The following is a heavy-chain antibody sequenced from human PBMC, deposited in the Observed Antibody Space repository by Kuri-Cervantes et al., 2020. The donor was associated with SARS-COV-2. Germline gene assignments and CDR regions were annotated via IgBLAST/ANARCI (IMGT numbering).Heavy chain of an antibody. V-gene: IGHV4-38-2*01. D-gene: IGHD3-16*02. J-gene: IGHJ4*02. CDR3: ARLVYWGELSLFWFDY. CDR1: GYSISSGYY. CDR2: IYHSGST. Sequence: SQTLSLTGAVSGYSISSGYYWGWIRQPPGKGLEWIGSIYHSGSTYYNPSLKSRVTISVDTSKNQFSLKLSSVTAADTAVYCCARLVYWGELSLFWFDYWGQGTLVTVSS.